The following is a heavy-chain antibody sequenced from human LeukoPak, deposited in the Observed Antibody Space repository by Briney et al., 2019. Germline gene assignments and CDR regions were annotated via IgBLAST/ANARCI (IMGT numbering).Heavy chain of an antibody. Sequence: TGGSLRLSCAASGFTFSNAWMSWVRQAPGKGLEWVGRIKSKTDGGTTDYAAPVKGRFTISRDDSKNTLYLQMNSLKTEDTAVYYCTTPLVQDDYYYYGMDVWGQGTTVTVSS. V-gene: IGHV3-15*01. J-gene: IGHJ6*02. CDR1: GFTFSNAW. CDR2: IKSKTDGGTT. CDR3: TTPLVQDDYYYYGMDV. D-gene: IGHD1-1*01.